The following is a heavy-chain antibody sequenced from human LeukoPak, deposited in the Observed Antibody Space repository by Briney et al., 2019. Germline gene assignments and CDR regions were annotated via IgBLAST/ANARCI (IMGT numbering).Heavy chain of an antibody. D-gene: IGHD2-2*01. V-gene: IGHV1-69*13. J-gene: IGHJ6*04. CDR1: GGTFSSYA. CDR2: IIPIFGTA. CDR3: ARGRRYCSSTSCYPGYYGMDV. Sequence: GASVKVSCKASGGTFSSYAISWVRQAPGQGLEWMGGIIPIFGTANYAQKFQGRVTITADESTSTAHMELSSLRSEDTAVYYCARGRRYCSSTSCYPGYYGMDVWGKGTTVTVSS.